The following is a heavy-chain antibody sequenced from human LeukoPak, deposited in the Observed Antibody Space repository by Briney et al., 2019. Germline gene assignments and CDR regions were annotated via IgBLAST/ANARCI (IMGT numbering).Heavy chain of an antibody. CDR1: GGSFSGYY. V-gene: IGHV4-34*01. J-gene: IGHJ5*02. D-gene: IGHD3-9*01. CDR3: ARGGGLRYFDWLPPDWFDP. CDR2: INHSGST. Sequence: SETLSLTCAVYGGSFSGYYWSWIRQPPGKGLEWIGEINHSGSTNYNPSLKSRVTISVDTSKNQFSLKLSSVTAADTAVYYCARGGGLRYFDWLPPDWFDPWGQGTLSPSPQ.